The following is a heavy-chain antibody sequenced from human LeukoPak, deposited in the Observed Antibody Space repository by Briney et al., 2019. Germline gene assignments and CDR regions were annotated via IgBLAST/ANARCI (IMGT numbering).Heavy chain of an antibody. Sequence: PSQTLSLTCTVSGGSISSGGYYWSWIRQHPGRGLEWIGYIYYSGSTYYNPSLKSRVTISVDTSKNQFSLKLSPVTAADTAVYYCARQGRYGTFDYWGQGTLVTVSS. J-gene: IGHJ4*02. CDR2: IYYSGST. CDR3: ARQGRYGTFDY. CDR1: GGSISSGGYY. D-gene: IGHD3-9*01. V-gene: IGHV4-31*03.